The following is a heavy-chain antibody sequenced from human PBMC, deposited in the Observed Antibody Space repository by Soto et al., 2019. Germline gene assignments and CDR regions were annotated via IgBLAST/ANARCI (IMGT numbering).Heavy chain of an antibody. Sequence: QVQLVQSGAEVKKPGSSVKVSCKASGGTFSSYAISWMRQAPGQGLEWMGGIIPIFGTANYAQKFQGRVTITADESRSTAYMELSSLRSEDSAVYYCARDRIVGARYYYYGVDVSGQGTTVTVSS. CDR1: GGTFSSYA. CDR3: ARDRIVGARYYYYGVDV. CDR2: IIPIFGTA. V-gene: IGHV1-69*12. J-gene: IGHJ6*02. D-gene: IGHD1-26*01.